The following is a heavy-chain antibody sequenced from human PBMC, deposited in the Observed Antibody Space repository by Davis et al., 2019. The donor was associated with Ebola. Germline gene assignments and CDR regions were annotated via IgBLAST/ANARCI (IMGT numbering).Heavy chain of an antibody. D-gene: IGHD3-9*01. CDR2: ISGSATST. Sequence: RDYYWGWVRQPPGKGLEWVSYISGSATSTFYADSVKGRFTISRDNARDSLYLQMDSLRVEDTAIYYCARDAFSLSRYDTEDHWGQGTLVTVSS. CDR3: ARDAFSLSRYDTEDH. V-gene: IGHV3-11*04. J-gene: IGHJ4*02. CDR1: RDYY.